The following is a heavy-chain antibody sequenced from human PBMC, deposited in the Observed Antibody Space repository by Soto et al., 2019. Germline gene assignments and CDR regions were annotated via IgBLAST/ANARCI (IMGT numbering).Heavy chain of an antibody. V-gene: IGHV3-23*01. D-gene: IGHD3-3*01. J-gene: IGHJ5*02. CDR3: ANPPGRFGVVSDKISWFDP. Sequence: GGSLRLSCAASGFTFSSYAMSWVRQAPGKGLEWVSAISGSGGSTYYADSVKGRFTISRDNSKNTLYLQMNSLRAEDTAVYYCANPPGRFGVVSDKISWFDPWGQGTLVTVSS. CDR2: ISGSGGST. CDR1: GFTFSSYA.